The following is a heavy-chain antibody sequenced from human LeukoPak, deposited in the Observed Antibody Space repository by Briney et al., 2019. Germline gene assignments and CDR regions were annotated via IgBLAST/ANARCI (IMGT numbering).Heavy chain of an antibody. D-gene: IGHD2-8*01. CDR3: ARVMYAATPYYYYYGMDV. V-gene: IGHV3-30-3*01. J-gene: IGHJ6*02. Sequence: GRSLRLSCAVSGFTFSSYAMHWVRQAPGKGLEWVAVISYDGSNKYYADSVKGRFTISRDNSKNTLYLQMNSLRAEDTAVYYCARVMYAATPYYYYYGMDVWGQGTTVTVSS. CDR2: ISYDGSNK. CDR1: GFTFSSYA.